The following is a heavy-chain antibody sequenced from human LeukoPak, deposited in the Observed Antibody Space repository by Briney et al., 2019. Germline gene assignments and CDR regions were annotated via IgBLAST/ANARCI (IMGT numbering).Heavy chain of an antibody. J-gene: IGHJ4*02. CDR2: IYYSGST. Sequence: PSETLSLTCTVSGGTISSYYWSWIRQPPGKGLEWIGYIYYSGSTNYNPSLKSRVTISVDTSKNQFSLKLSSVTAADTAVYYCARTTAAGLIDYWGQGTLVTVSS. V-gene: IGHV4-59*08. CDR3: ARTTAAGLIDY. D-gene: IGHD1-14*01. CDR1: GGTISSYY.